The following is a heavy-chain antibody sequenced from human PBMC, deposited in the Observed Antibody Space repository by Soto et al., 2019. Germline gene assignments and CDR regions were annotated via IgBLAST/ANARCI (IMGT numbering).Heavy chain of an antibody. D-gene: IGHD3-22*01. CDR2: IIPVFDTV. Sequence: QEQLVQSGAEVKKSGSSVKVSCKDTGGLFSSYAVSWVRQAPGQGLEWMGGIIPVFDTVYYAQKFQGRVKIPADEPTHTAYMGLSSLRSEDTAMYYCARGGSGYVWFNEFWGQGALVIVSS. CDR3: ARGGSGYVWFNEF. J-gene: IGHJ4*02. CDR1: GGLFSSYA. V-gene: IGHV1-69*01.